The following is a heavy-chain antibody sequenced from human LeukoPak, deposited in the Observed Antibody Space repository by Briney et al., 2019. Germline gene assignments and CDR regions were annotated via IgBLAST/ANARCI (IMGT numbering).Heavy chain of an antibody. CDR2: INPNSGGT. Sequence: GASVKVSCKASGYTFTGYYMHWVRQAPGQGLEWMGWINPNSGGTNYAQKFQGRVTMTRDTSISTAYMELSRLRSDDTAVYYCARSPRWLQLNAFDIWGQGTMVTVSS. CDR3: ARSPRWLQLNAFDI. V-gene: IGHV1-2*02. J-gene: IGHJ3*02. D-gene: IGHD5-24*01. CDR1: GYTFTGYY.